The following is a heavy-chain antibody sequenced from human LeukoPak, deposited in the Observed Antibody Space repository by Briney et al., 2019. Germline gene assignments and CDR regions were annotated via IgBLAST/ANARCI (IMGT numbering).Heavy chain of an antibody. CDR3: ARPCPYDSGGYQDDFDI. CDR1: GGSISSYY. Sequence: SETLSLTCTLSGGSISSYYWSWIRQPPGKGLEWLAYIHNSGRTNYNPSLKSRLTISLDTSKNQFSLNVRSVTAADTALYYCARPCPYDSGGYQDDFDIWGQGTMVTVSS. J-gene: IGHJ3*02. V-gene: IGHV4-59*08. D-gene: IGHD3-22*01. CDR2: IHNSGRT.